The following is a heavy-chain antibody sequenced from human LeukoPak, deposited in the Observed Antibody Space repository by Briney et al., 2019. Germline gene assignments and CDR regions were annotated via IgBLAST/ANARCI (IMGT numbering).Heavy chain of an antibody. CDR1: GFTFSSYA. CDR3: AKGLRRSYDSPPA. V-gene: IGHV3-23*01. D-gene: IGHD3-22*01. J-gene: IGHJ4*02. Sequence: GGSLRVSCAASGFTFSSYAMSWVRQAPGKGLECVSAISGSGGSTYYADSVKGRFTISRDNSKNTLYLQMNSLRAEDTAVYYCAKGLRRSYDSPPAWGQGTLVTVSS. CDR2: ISGSGGST.